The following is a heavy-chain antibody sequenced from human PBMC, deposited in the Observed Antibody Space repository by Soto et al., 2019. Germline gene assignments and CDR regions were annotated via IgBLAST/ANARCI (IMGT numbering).Heavy chain of an antibody. CDR1: GFTFSSYS. D-gene: IGHD1-1*01. J-gene: IGHJ6*03. CDR3: ARMLEPPLDSYYYMDV. Sequence: GGSLRLSCAASGFTFSSYSMNWVRQAPGKGLEWVSYISSSSSTIYYADSVKGRFTISRDNAKNSLYLQMNSLRAEDTAVYYCARMLEPPLDSYYYMDVWGKGTTVTVSS. CDR2: ISSSSSTI. V-gene: IGHV3-48*01.